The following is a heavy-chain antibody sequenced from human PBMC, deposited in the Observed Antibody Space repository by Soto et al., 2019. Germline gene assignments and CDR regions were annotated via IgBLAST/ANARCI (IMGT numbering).Heavy chain of an antibody. D-gene: IGHD3-10*01. V-gene: IGHV3-48*02. Sequence: EEQLEESGGGLVQPGGSLRLSCSTSGFIFSSYTMNWVRQAPGKGLEWLSYIRLSGSATYNTGSVKGRFTISRDNAKNSVYLQMNSLTDEDTAVYYCVRDRLYAFDIWGQCAMVTVS. J-gene: IGHJ3*02. CDR2: IRLSGSAT. CDR3: VRDRLYAFDI. CDR1: GFIFSSYT.